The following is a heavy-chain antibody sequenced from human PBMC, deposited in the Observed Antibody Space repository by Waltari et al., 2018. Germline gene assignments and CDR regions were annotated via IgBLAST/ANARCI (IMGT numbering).Heavy chain of an antibody. CDR3: GSDLTGVQDF. CDR1: GFTFSNYW. V-gene: IGHV3-74*01. CDR2: SDTDGMTT. J-gene: IGHJ4*02. D-gene: IGHD2-8*02. Sequence: EVQLVESGGCLVQPGGSLRLSCAASGFTFSNYWMHWVRQAPGKGLVWVSRSDTDGMTTDYADSVKGRFIISRDNARNTLYLQMNSLRAEDTAIYYCGSDLTGVQDFWGPGTLVTVSS.